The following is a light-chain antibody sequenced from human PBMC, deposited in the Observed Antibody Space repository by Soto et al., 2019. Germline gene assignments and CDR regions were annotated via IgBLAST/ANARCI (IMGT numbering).Light chain of an antibody. Sequence: EIPMTHSPSTQSGSVGCRVNINCRASQTISSWLAWYQQKPGKAPKLLIYKASTLKSGVPSRFSGSRSGTEFILTISSPQPEDFATYYCQQYKSYTFGQGTKVDI. V-gene: IGKV1-5*03. CDR1: QTISSW. J-gene: IGKJ1*01. CDR2: KAS. CDR3: QQYKSYT.